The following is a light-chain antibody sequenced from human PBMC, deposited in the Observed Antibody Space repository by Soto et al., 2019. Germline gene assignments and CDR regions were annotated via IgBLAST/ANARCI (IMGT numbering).Light chain of an antibody. CDR1: QTITTF. V-gene: IGKV1-39*01. J-gene: IGKJ1*01. CDR2: AAS. Sequence: IQMTQARSSLSGSVGDRVSITCRASQTITTFLNWYQQKEGKAPKLLIYAASRLQSGVPSRFSGSGSGTDFSLTISSLQPDDFATYYCQQYNSYSWTFGQGTKVDI. CDR3: QQYNSYSWT.